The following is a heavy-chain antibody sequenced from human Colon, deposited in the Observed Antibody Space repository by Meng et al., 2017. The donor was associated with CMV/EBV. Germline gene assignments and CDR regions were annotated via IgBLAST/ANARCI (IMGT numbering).Heavy chain of an antibody. CDR2: IYWDEDK. Sequence: TLHASGPAPRKPTHTCTLTCTFYGFSITTRGVVVCWILNPLGKTLESLALIYWDEDKLYSPSRKNRLTTTKDTSKNRMVLTITNMHPGHTGTYYCAHRGVGDYVFDFWGQGALVTVSS. CDR1: GFSITTRGVV. V-gene: IGHV2-5*02. D-gene: IGHD4-17*01. J-gene: IGHJ4*02. CDR3: AHRGVGDYVFDF.